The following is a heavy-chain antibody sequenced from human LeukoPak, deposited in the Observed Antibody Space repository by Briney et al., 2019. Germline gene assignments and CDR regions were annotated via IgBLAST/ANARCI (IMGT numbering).Heavy chain of an antibody. J-gene: IGHJ6*03. CDR3: ARLAFCTNAVCFSNYYYSMDV. CDR2: IYSGDSDT. D-gene: IGHD2-8*01. V-gene: IGHV5-51*01. CDR1: GYSFTSYW. Sequence: GESLKISCKGSGYSFTSYWIGWVRQMPGKGLEWMGIIYSGDSDTRYSPSFQGQVTISADKSISTAYLQWSSLKASDTAMYYCARLAFCTNAVCFSNYYYSMDVWGRGTTVTVSS.